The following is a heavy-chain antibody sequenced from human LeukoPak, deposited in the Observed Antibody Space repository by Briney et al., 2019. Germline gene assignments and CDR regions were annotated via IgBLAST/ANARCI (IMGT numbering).Heavy chain of an antibody. Sequence: SETLSLTCTVSGGSISSYYWSWIRQPPGKGLEWIGYIYYSGSTNYNPSLNGRVSISRDTSKNLFSLRLRSVTAADTAVYFCARGRVSSSTWYSTYYYYFYMDVWGKGTTVTVSS. CDR2: IYYSGST. V-gene: IGHV4-59*01. J-gene: IGHJ6*03. CDR1: GGSISSYY. D-gene: IGHD4-11*01. CDR3: ARGRVSSSTWYSTYYYYFYMDV.